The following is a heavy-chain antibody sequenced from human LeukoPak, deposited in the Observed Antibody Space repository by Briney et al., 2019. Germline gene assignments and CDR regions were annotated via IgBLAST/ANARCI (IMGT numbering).Heavy chain of an antibody. V-gene: IGHV1-2*04. D-gene: IGHD3-9*01. CDR1: GYTFTGYY. Sequence: GASVKVSCKASGYTFTGYYMHWVRQAPGQGLEWMGWINPNSGGTNYAQKFQGWVTMTRDTSISTAYMELSRLRSDDTAVYYCARAYDILTGYDFDYWGQGTLVTVSS. J-gene: IGHJ4*02. CDR3: ARAYDILTGYDFDY. CDR2: INPNSGGT.